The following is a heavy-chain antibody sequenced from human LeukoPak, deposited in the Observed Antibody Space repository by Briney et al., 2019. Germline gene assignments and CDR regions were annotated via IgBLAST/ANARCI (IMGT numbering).Heavy chain of an antibody. CDR2: ISGGGGNT. Sequence: GGSLRLSCAASGFTFTSYSMNWVRQAPGKGLEWVSTISGGGGNTYYADSVKGRFTISRDNSKNTLYLQVNSLRAEDTAVYYCAKGGKWDATPFDYWGQGTLVTVSS. CDR1: GFTFTSYS. J-gene: IGHJ4*02. CDR3: AKGGKWDATPFDY. D-gene: IGHD1-26*01. V-gene: IGHV3-23*01.